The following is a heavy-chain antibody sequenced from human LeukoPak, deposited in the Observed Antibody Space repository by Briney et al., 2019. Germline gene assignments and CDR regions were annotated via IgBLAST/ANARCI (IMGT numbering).Heavy chain of an antibody. V-gene: IGHV4-4*07. CDR1: GGSISSYY. J-gene: IGHJ3*02. CDR3: ARRGPHMVRGVSRHAFDI. D-gene: IGHD3-10*01. CDR2: IYTSGST. Sequence: SETLSLTCTVSGGSISSYYWSWIRQPAGKGLEWIGHIYTSGSTKYNPSLKGRVTMSVDTSKNQFSLKLSSVTAADTAVYYCARRGPHMVRGVSRHAFDIWGQGTMVTVSS.